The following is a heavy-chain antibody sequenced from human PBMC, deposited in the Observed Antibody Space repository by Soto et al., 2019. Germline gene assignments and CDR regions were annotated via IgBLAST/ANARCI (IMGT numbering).Heavy chain of an antibody. J-gene: IGHJ4*02. V-gene: IGHV1-18*04. CDR3: ARDPGYSFDY. Sequence: QVQLVQSGAEARKPGASVKVSCKASGYTFTSYGVIWVRQAPGQGLEWMGWISAHSGDTKYEERFQGRVTMTTDTYTGTAYMELRNLRSDDTAIYYCARDPGYSFDYWGQGTLVTVSS. CDR1: GYTFTSYG. CDR2: ISAHSGDT.